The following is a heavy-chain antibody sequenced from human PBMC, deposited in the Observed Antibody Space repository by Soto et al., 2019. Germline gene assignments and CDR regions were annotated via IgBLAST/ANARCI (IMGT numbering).Heavy chain of an antibody. V-gene: IGHV1-2*04. CDR1: GYTFTGYH. Sequence: ASVKVSYKASGYTFTGYHIHWVRQAPGQGLEWMGWINTNSGDTNYAQKFQGWVTMTRDTSINTAYMQLSRLTSDDTAVYYCARWVGASNWFDPWGQGTRVTVSS. J-gene: IGHJ5*02. D-gene: IGHD1-26*01. CDR3: ARWVGASNWFDP. CDR2: INTNSGDT.